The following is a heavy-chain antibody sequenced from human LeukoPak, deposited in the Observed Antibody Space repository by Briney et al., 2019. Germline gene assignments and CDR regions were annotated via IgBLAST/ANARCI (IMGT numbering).Heavy chain of an antibody. J-gene: IGHJ4*02. Sequence: SETLSLTCTASGGSISSGSYYWSWIRQPAGKGLEWIGRIYTSGSTNYNPSLKSRVTISVDTSKNQFSLKLSSVTAADTAVYYCARGLYDYVWGSYRYIDYWGQGTLVTVSS. V-gene: IGHV4-61*02. CDR3: ARGLYDYVWGSYRYIDY. CDR2: IYTSGST. CDR1: GGSISSGSYY. D-gene: IGHD3-16*02.